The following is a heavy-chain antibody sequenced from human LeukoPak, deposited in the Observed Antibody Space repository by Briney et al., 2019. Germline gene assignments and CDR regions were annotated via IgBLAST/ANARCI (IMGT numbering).Heavy chain of an antibody. D-gene: IGHD2/OR15-2a*01. CDR1: GFTFSSYG. CDR3: ARDRSMSGWYIDL. J-gene: IGHJ2*01. Sequence: PGRSLRLSCAASGFTFSSYGMHWVRQALGKGLEWVAVIWYDGSNKYYPDSVQGRFTISRDNSKNTLYLQVNSLRAEDTAVYYCARDRSMSGWYIDLWGRGTLVTVSS. V-gene: IGHV3-33*01. CDR2: IWYDGSNK.